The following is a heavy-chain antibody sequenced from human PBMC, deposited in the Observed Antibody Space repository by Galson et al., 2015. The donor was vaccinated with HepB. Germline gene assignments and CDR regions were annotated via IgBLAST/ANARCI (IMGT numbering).Heavy chain of an antibody. D-gene: IGHD2-15*01. J-gene: IGHJ3*02. CDR1: GYTFTSYD. CDR2: MNPNSGNT. Sequence: SVKVSCKASGYTFTSYDINWVRQATGQGLEWMGWMNPNSGNTGYSQKFQGRVTITRDTSASTAYMELSSLRSEDTAVYYCARWGSGGVFDIWGQGTMVTVSS. CDR3: ARWGSGGVFDI. V-gene: IGHV1-8*01.